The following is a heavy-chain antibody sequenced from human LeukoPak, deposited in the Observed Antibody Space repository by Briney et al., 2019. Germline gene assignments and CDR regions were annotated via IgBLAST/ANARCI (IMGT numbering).Heavy chain of an antibody. CDR3: ARDGLYCSGGSCYGRGWFDP. V-gene: IGHV4-31*03. D-gene: IGHD2-15*01. J-gene: IGHJ5*02. Sequence: SQTLSLTCTVSGGSISSGGYYWSWIRQHPGKGLEWVGYIYYSGSTYYNPSLKSRVTISVDTYKNQFSLKLSSVTAADTAVYYCARDGLYCSGGSCYGRGWFDPWGQGTLVTVSS. CDR1: GGSISSGGYY. CDR2: IYYSGST.